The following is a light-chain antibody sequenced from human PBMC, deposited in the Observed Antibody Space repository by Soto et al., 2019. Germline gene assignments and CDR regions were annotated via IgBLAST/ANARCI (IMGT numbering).Light chain of an antibody. Sequence: EIVLTQSPVTLSLSPGERATLSCRAIQSVSSYLAWYQQKLGQAHRLLIYDASNRATGIPARFSGSGSGTDFTLTISRLEPEDFAVHYCQHFVNSLTWTFGQGTKVDIK. CDR3: QHFVNSLTWT. V-gene: IGKV3-11*01. CDR1: QSVSSY. J-gene: IGKJ1*01. CDR2: DAS.